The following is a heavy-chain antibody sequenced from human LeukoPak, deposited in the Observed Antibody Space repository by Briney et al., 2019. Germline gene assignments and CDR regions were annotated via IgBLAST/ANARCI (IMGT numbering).Heavy chain of an antibody. CDR1: GFTFDDYA. D-gene: IGHD6-13*01. CDR2: ISWNSGSI. CDR3: AKTSSSWYFDY. Sequence: PGGSLRLSCAASGFTFDDYAMHWVRQAPGKGLGWVSGISWNSGSIGYADSVKGRFTISRDNAKNSLYLQMNSLRAEDTALYYCAKTSSSWYFDYWGQGTLVTVSS. V-gene: IGHV3-9*01. J-gene: IGHJ4*02.